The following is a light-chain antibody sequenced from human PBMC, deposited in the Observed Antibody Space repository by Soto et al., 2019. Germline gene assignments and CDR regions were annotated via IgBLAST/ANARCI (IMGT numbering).Light chain of an antibody. V-gene: IGKV3D-15*01. Sequence: EIVMTQSPATLSVSPGERATLSCRASQSVSSKLAWYQQKPGQAPRLLIYAASTRATGIPARFSGSGSGTEFTITISSLPSEDFAIYYCQQYNIWRTFGQGTDVEIK. J-gene: IGKJ1*01. CDR3: QQYNIWRT. CDR2: AAS. CDR1: QSVSSK.